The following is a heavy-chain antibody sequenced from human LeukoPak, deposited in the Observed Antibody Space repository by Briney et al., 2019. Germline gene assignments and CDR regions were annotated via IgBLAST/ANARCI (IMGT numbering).Heavy chain of an antibody. CDR1: DPPISGHY. J-gene: IGHJ3*02. CDR2: ISYIGST. V-gene: IGHV4-59*11. CDR3: DM. Sequence: SETLSLTCTVSDPPISGHYLTWIRQPPGKGLEWIGYISYIGSTNYNPSLKSRVTISVGTSKNQFSLKLSSVTAADTAVNSFDMWGQGTMVTVSS.